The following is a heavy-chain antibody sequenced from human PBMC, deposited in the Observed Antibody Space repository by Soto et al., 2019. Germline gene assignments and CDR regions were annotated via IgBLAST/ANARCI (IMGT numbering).Heavy chain of an antibody. CDR1: GGSISSGGYY. CDR2: IYYSGST. CDR3: ARDQGYSAPWFDP. J-gene: IGHJ5*02. D-gene: IGHD2-21*01. V-gene: IGHV4-31*03. Sequence: PSETLSLTCTVSGGSISSGGYYWIWIRQHPGKGLEWIGYIYYSGSTYYNPSLKSRVTISVDTSKNQFSLKLSSVTAADTAVYYCARDQGYSAPWFDPWGQGTLVTVSS.